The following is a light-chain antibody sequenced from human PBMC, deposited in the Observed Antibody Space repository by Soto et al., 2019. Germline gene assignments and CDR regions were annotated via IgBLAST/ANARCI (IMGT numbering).Light chain of an antibody. Sequence: EIGMTQSPATLSVSPGERVTLSCRASESLSTYLAWYQQKPGQAPRLLIYGASTKATGIPASFSGSGSATDFTLTISSLQSEDFAVYYCQSYNDWPFTFGQGTKREI. J-gene: IGKJ2*01. CDR3: QSYNDWPFT. CDR1: ESLSTY. V-gene: IGKV3-15*01. CDR2: GAS.